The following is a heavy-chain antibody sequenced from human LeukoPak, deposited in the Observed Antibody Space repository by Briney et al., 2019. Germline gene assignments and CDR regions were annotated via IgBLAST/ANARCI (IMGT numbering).Heavy chain of an antibody. V-gene: IGHV3-43*02. J-gene: IGHJ4*02. CDR2: ISADGGST. CDR1: GLNFDDSA. Sequence: GGSLRLSCVASGLNFDDSAMHWVRQAPGKGLEWVALISADGGSTFSADSVKGRFSISRDNSKNSLYLQMNSLRSEDTAMYYCAKESGKFDYWGQGTLVAVSS. CDR3: AKESGKFDY.